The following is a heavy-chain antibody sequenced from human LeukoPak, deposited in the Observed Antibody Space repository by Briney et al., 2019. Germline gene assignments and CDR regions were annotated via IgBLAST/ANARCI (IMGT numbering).Heavy chain of an antibody. CDR1: GFSFSSYE. CDR2: ISSDGHVE. CDR3: ARDTLNGPFVISLDY. J-gene: IGHJ4*02. D-gene: IGHD3-9*01. Sequence: GGSLRLSCAAAGFSFSSYEMNWVRQAPGKGLEWVSHISSDGHVETYVDSVRGRFAMSRDNAKNFLFLQMNGLRAEDTAVYYCARDTLNGPFVISLDYWGQGALVTVSS. V-gene: IGHV3-48*03.